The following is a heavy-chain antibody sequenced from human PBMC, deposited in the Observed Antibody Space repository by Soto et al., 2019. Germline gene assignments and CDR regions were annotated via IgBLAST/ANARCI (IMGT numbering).Heavy chain of an antibody. CDR3: GSGLGATAAAGGSDFDY. J-gene: IGHJ4*02. CDR2: ISSSSSYI. V-gene: IGHV3-21*01. Sequence: EVQLVESGGGLVKPGGSLRLSCAASGFTFSSYSMNWVRQAPGKGLEWVSSISSSSSYIYYADSVKGRFTISRDNAKNGRYLQENSPREGDAAVYYCGSGLGATAAAGGSDFDYSCQGTRVAVSS. CDR1: GFTFSSYS. D-gene: IGHD6-25*01.